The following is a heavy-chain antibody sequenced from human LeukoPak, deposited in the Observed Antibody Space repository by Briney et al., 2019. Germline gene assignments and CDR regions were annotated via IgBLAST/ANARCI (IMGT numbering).Heavy chain of an antibody. D-gene: IGHD2-2*01. Sequence: KSSETLSLTCAVYGGSFSGYYWSWIRQPPGKGLEWIGEINHSGSANYNPSLKSRVTISVDTSKNQFSLKLSSVTAADTAVYYCARAGIVVVPAARTSAFDIWGQGTMVTVSS. V-gene: IGHV4-34*01. J-gene: IGHJ3*02. CDR2: INHSGSA. CDR3: ARAGIVVVPAARTSAFDI. CDR1: GGSFSGYY.